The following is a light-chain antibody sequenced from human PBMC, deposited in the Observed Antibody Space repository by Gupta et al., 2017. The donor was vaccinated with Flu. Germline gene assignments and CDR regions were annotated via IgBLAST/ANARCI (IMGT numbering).Light chain of an antibody. J-gene: IGKJ1*01. CDR3: MQGAHWPWA. V-gene: IGKV2-30*01. CDR2: LVS. CDR1: QGLVYSDGKTY. Sequence: ISCRSSQGLVYSDGKTYLHWFQQRPGQSPRRLIYLVSYRDSGVPDRFSGSGSGTNFTLKISRVEAEDVGIYFCMQGAHWPWAFGQGTTVEIK.